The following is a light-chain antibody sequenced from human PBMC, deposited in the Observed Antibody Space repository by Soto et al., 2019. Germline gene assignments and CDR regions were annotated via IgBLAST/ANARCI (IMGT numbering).Light chain of an antibody. CDR2: AAS. CDR3: QKHNSAPFT. V-gene: IGKV1-27*01. J-gene: IGKJ3*01. Sequence: DIQMTQSPSSLSASVGDRVTITCRASQGISNFLAWYQQKPGKVPKLLIYAASTLQLGIPSRFSGSGSGTDFTLTISSLQPEDVATYYCQKHNSAPFTFGPGTKVDIK. CDR1: QGISNF.